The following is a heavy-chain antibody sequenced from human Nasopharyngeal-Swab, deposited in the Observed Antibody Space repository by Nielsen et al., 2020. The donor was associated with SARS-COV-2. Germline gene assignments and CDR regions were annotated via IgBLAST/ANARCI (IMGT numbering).Heavy chain of an antibody. CDR3: ARGGLERSDAFDI. CDR2: IYYSGST. D-gene: IGHD1-1*01. CDR1: GGSISSYY. Sequence: SETLSLICTVSGGSISSYYWSWIRQPPGKGLEWIGYIYYSGSTNYNPSLKSRVTISVDTSKNQFSLKLSSVTAAGTAVYYCARGGLERSDAFDIWGQGTMVTVSS. V-gene: IGHV4-59*01. J-gene: IGHJ3*02.